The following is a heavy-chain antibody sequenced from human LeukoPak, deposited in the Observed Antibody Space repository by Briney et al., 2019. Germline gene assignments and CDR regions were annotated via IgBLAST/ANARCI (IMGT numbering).Heavy chain of an antibody. CDR2: ISSSGTT. V-gene: IGHV4-59*01. J-gene: IGHJ6*03. Sequence: SETLSLTSTVSGGSITSYYWIWIRQPPGKGLEWIGCISSSGTTNYNPSLKTRVTISVDTSEKQFSLNLRSVTAADTAVYYCVRAGSSWSSYYYYYYMDVWGKGTTVTVSS. D-gene: IGHD6-13*01. CDR3: VRAGSSWSSYYYYYYMDV. CDR1: GGSITSYY.